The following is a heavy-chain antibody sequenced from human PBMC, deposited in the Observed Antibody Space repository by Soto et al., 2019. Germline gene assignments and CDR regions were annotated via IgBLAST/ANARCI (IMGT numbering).Heavy chain of an antibody. V-gene: IGHV3-23*01. D-gene: IGHD2-2*01. CDR3: ANCSNSCAMGAFDI. Sequence: XVSLRLSFAASGFTFSSYSMSWVGQAPGKGLEWVSAISGSGGSTYYADSVKGRFTISRDNSKNTPYLQMNSLRAEDTAVYYCANCSNSCAMGAFDIWGQGTMVTVSS. CDR2: ISGSGGST. J-gene: IGHJ3*02. CDR1: GFTFSSYS.